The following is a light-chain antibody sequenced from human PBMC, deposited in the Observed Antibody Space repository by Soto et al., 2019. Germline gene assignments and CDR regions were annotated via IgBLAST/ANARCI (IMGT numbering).Light chain of an antibody. CDR2: GAS. CDR1: QSVSNN. J-gene: IGKJ2*01. Sequence: EIVMTQSPATLSVSPGESATLSCRASQSVSNNLTWYQQKPGQPPRLLIYGASTRATGVPARFSGSGSGTEFTLTISSLQSEDFAVYYCQQYNSWPPYTFGQGTKVDIK. CDR3: QQYNSWPPYT. V-gene: IGKV3-15*01.